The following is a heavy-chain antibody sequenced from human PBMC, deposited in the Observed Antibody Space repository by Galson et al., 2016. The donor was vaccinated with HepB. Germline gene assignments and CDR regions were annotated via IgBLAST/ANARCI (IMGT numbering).Heavy chain of an antibody. V-gene: IGHV4-34*01. D-gene: IGHD5-24*01. J-gene: IGHJ3*02. Sequence: LSLTCTVSGGSFSGYYWSWIRQSPGKGLEWIGEINHRGSTTNPSLQSRLTMSVDMSKNQFSLRLTSVTAADTAMYYCARDPFCVDGICTQGIFDIWDQGTMVVVS. CDR3: ARDPFCVDGICTQGIFDI. CDR1: GGSFSGYY. CDR2: INHRGST.